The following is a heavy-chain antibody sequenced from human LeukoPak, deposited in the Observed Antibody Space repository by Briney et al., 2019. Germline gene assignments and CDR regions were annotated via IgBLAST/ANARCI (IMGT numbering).Heavy chain of an antibody. CDR1: GGSSSGYY. J-gene: IGHJ4*02. Sequence: PSETLSLTCAVYGGSSSGYYWSWIRQPPGKGLEWIGEINHSGSTNYNPSLKSRVTISVDTSKNQFSLKLSSVTAADTAVYYCAGSIAAAGLDYWGQGTLVTVSS. CDR3: AGSIAAAGLDY. D-gene: IGHD6-13*01. V-gene: IGHV4-34*01. CDR2: INHSGST.